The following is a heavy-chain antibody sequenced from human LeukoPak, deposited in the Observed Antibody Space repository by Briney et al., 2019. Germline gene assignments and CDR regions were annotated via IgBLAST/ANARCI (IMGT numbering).Heavy chain of an antibody. CDR1: GGSISSVDYN. CDR2: IYHTGST. Sequence: PSQTLSLTCSVSGGSISSVDYNWAWIRQPPGKGLEWIGYIYHTGSTYYNPSLNGRVTISVDTSKNQFSLKLSSVTAADTAVYYCAREAPYYDFWSGYYRSEYYYYYMDVWGKGTTVTVSS. V-gene: IGHV4-30-2*01. CDR3: AREAPYYDFWSGYYRSEYYYYYMDV. D-gene: IGHD3-3*01. J-gene: IGHJ6*03.